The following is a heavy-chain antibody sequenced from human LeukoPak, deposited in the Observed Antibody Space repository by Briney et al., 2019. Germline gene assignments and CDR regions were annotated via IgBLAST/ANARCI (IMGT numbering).Heavy chain of an antibody. CDR2: IRNKVKSYTT. D-gene: IGHD3-22*01. CDR3: VRSSSSGGYYYFDY. J-gene: IGHJ4*02. V-gene: IGHV3-72*01. Sequence: PGGSLRLSCAASGFILSDHYMDWVRQGPGKGLEWVGRIRNKVKSYTTEYAASVKGRFTVSGDDSKNSLYLQMNSLKTEDTAVYFCVRSSSSGGYYYFDYWGQGTRVTVSS. CDR1: GFILSDHY.